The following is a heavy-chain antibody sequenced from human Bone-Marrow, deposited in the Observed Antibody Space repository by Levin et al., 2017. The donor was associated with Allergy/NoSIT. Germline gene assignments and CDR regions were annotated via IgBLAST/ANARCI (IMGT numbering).Heavy chain of an antibody. Sequence: GESLKISCEASGFTFSSYTINWVRQAPGKGLEWVSSTSSSGNYIYYGDSVRGRFTISRDNAKNSVYLQMNSLRAEDTGVYYCARVMVQIAAAGNYNGMDVWGQGTTVIVSS. D-gene: IGHD6-13*01. V-gene: IGHV3-21*06. J-gene: IGHJ6*02. CDR2: TSSSGNYI. CDR3: ARVMVQIAAAGNYNGMDV. CDR1: GFTFSSYT.